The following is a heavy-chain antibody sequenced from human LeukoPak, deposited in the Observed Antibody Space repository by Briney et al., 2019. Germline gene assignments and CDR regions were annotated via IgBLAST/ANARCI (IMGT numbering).Heavy chain of an antibody. CDR2: MNPNSGNT. D-gene: IGHD2-2*02. J-gene: IGHJ4*02. Sequence: ASVKASCKASGYTFTSYDINWVRQATGQGLEWMGWMNPNSGNTGYAQKFQGRVTMTRNTSISTAYMELSSLRSEDTAVYYCARGRIDCSSTSCYTYWGQGTLVTVSS. V-gene: IGHV1-8*01. CDR3: ARGRIDCSSTSCYTY. CDR1: GYTFTSYD.